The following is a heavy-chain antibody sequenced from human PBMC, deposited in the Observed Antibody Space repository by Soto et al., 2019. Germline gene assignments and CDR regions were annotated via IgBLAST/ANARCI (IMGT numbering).Heavy chain of an antibody. Sequence: YTFTSYGISWVRQAPGQGLEWMGWISAYNGNTNYAQKLQGRVTITRDTSASTAYMELSSLRSDDTAVYYCARVVGPAAIFSYWGQGTLVTVSS. CDR3: ARVVGPAAIFSY. J-gene: IGHJ4*02. CDR2: ISAYNGNT. V-gene: IGHV1-18*01. CDR1: YTFTSYG. D-gene: IGHD2-2*01.